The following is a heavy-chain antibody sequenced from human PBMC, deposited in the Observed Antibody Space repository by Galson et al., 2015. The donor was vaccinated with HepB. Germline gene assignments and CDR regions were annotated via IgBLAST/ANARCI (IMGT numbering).Heavy chain of an antibody. V-gene: IGHV1-2*02. CDR2: INPDSGGT. J-gene: IGHJ4*02. Sequence: SVKVSCKASGYTFTGYYMHWMRQAPGQGLEWLGWINPDSGGTHYARKFQGRVTMTRDTSITTAYMELSRLRSDDMAVYYCARGGDSSWYASVGGIEYWGQGSRVTVSS. CDR3: ARGGDSSWYASVGGIEY. CDR1: GYTFTGYY. D-gene: IGHD6-13*01.